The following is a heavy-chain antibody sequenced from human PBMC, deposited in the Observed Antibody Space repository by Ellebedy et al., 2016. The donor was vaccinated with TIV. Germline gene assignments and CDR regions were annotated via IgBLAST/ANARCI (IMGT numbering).Heavy chain of an antibody. CDR2: IIPIFGTA. D-gene: IGHD2-2*01. Sequence: SVKVSXKASGGTFSSYAISWVRQAPGQGLEWMGGIIPIFGTANYAQKFQGRVTITADKSTSTAYLELSSLRSEDTAVYYCARATIVPAAILSLGYYYGMDVWGQGTTVTVSS. V-gene: IGHV1-69*06. CDR1: GGTFSSYA. CDR3: ARATIVPAAILSLGYYYGMDV. J-gene: IGHJ6*02.